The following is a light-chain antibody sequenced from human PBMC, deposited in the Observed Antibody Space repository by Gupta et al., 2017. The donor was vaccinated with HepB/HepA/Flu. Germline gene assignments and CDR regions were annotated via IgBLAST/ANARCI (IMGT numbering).Light chain of an antibody. J-gene: IGKJ4*01. Sequence: IQMTQSPSSLSASVGDRVTITCQASQDISNYLNWYQQKPGKAPKLLIYDASNLETGVPSRCSGRGSGTDGTCSSIRIQPEDSATDYCRRDEKLDRTLGGGTKVEIK. CDR2: DAS. CDR1: QDISNY. CDR3: RRDEKLDRT. V-gene: IGKV1-33*01.